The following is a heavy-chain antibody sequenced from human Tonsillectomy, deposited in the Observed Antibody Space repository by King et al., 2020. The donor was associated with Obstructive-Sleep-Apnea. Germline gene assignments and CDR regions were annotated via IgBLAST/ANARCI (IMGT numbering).Heavy chain of an antibody. CDR3: AKEVYAYCSGGSCYDGFDY. Sequence: VQLVESGGGVVQPGRSLRLSCAASGFTFSSYGMHWVRQAPGKGLEWVTFIQYDGTKTHYTDSVKGRFTISRDNSKNTLYLQMNSLRAEDTAVYYCAKEVYAYCSGGSCYDGFDYWGQGTLVTVSS. D-gene: IGHD2-15*01. J-gene: IGHJ4*02. CDR2: IQYDGTKT. CDR1: GFTFSSYG. V-gene: IGHV3-30*02.